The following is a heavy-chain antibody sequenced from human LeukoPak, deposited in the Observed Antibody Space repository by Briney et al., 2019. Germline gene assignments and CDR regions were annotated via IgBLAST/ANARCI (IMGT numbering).Heavy chain of an antibody. V-gene: IGHV1-18*01. CDR3: ARLLLGYCSGGSCYSPLDY. J-gene: IGHJ4*02. D-gene: IGHD2-15*01. CDR2: ISAYNGNT. CDR1: GYTFISYG. Sequence: ASVKVSCKASGYTFISYGISWVRQAPGQGLEWMGWISAYNGNTNYAQKLQGRVTMTTDTSTSTAYMELRSLRSDDTAVYYCARLLLGYCSGGSCYSPLDYWGQGTLVTVSS.